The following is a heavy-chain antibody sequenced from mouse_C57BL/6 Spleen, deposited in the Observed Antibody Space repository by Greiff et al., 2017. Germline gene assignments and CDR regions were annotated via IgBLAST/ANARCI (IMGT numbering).Heavy chain of an antibody. CDR1: GYTFTSYW. Sequence: VQLQQPGAELVRPGTSVKLSCKASGYTFTSYWMHWVKQRPGQGLEWIGVIDPSDSYTNYNQKFKGKATLTVDTSSSTAYMQLSSLTSEDSAVYYCASLITTVVATDWYFDVWGTGTTVTGSS. V-gene: IGHV1-59*01. D-gene: IGHD1-1*01. CDR2: IDPSDSYT. CDR3: ASLITTVVATDWYFDV. J-gene: IGHJ1*03.